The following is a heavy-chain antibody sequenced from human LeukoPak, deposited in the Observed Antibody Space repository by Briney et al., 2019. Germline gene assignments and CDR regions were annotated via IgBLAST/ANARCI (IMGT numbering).Heavy chain of an antibody. Sequence: PSESLSLTCTVSGCSITSYYWSWIRQPPGKGLEWIGHVCHSGSTNYNPSLKSRVTISVDTSKNQFSLKRTAVTAADTAVYYCTRPYSSGWYGAFSSWGQGTMVTVAS. CDR2: VCHSGST. CDR3: TRPYSSGWYGAFSS. CDR1: GCSITSYY. V-gene: IGHV4-59*01. J-gene: IGHJ3*02. D-gene: IGHD6-19*01.